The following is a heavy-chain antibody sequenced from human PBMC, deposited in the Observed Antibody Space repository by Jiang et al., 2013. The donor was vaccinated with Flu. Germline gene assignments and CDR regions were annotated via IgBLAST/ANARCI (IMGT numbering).Heavy chain of an antibody. CDR1: GYALSELS. Sequence: SGAEVKKPGASVKVSCKVSGYALSELSIHWVRQAPGKGPEWLGGFDPEDGERVCIFKVQGRVTMTEDSSTDTAYMELGSLRSEDTAVYYCATSGLRQSLSPPFDYWGQGTLVTVSS. D-gene: IGHD3-16*01. V-gene: IGHV1-24*01. CDR2: FDPEDGER. CDR3: ATSGLRQSLSPPFDY. J-gene: IGHJ4*02.